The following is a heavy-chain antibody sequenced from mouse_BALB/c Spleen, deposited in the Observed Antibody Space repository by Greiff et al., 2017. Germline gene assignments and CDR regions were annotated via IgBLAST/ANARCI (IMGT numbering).Heavy chain of an antibody. Sequence: VQLQQSGTVLARPGASVKMSCKASGYTFTSYWMHWVKQRPGQGLEWIGAIYPGNSDTSYNQKFKGKAKLTAVTSTSTAYMELSSLTNEDSAVYYCTRSNWEGAWFAYWGQGTLVTVSA. CDR2: IYPGNSDT. J-gene: IGHJ3*01. D-gene: IGHD4-1*01. V-gene: IGHV1-5*01. CDR1: GYTFTSYW. CDR3: TRSNWEGAWFAY.